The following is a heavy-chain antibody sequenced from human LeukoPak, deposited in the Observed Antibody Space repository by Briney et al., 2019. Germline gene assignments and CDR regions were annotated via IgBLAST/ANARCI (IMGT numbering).Heavy chain of an antibody. Sequence: GRSLRLSCAASGFTFSSYAMHWVRQAPGKGLEWVAVISYDGSNKYYADSVKGRFTVSRDNSKNTLYLQMNSLRAEDTAVYYCARERLQAEFDYWGQGTLVTVSS. D-gene: IGHD5-24*01. J-gene: IGHJ4*02. CDR3: ARERLQAEFDY. CDR2: ISYDGSNK. V-gene: IGHV3-30*04. CDR1: GFTFSSYA.